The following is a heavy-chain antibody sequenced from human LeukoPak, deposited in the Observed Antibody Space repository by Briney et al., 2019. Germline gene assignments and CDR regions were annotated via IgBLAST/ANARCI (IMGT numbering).Heavy chain of an antibody. CDR1: GFTFEHYA. CDR3: AGGRYFDWLSPFDY. V-gene: IGHV3-9*01. D-gene: IGHD3-9*01. CDR2: ISWNSGSI. Sequence: GGSVTLLCAASGFTFEHYAMLWLRQAPGKALVWVSGISWNSGSIGYADSVKGRFTISRDNAKNSLYLHMNSLRAEDTAVYYCAGGRYFDWLSPFDYWGQGTLVTVSS. J-gene: IGHJ4*02.